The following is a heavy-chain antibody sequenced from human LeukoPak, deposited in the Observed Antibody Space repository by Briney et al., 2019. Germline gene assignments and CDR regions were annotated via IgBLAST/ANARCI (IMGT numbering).Heavy chain of an antibody. Sequence: GGSLRLSCAASGCTFTDYWMHCVRQVPGKGLVWLSRSSKEGDNAVYADFAKGRFTMSRDNDKKTVYLQLTTLRPDDTALYYCARGGYSGSYYRFSWGQGTLVTVSS. CDR1: GCTFTDYW. D-gene: IGHD3-22*01. V-gene: IGHV3-74*01. CDR2: SSKEGDNA. CDR3: ARGGYSGSYYRFS. J-gene: IGHJ4*02.